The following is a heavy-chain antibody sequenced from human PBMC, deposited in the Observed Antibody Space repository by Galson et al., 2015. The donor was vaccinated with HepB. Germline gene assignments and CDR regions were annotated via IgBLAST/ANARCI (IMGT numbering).Heavy chain of an antibody. CDR1: GFTFSSYS. V-gene: IGHV3-48*01. Sequence: SLRLSCAASGFTFSSYSMNWVRQAPGKGLEWVSYISSSSSTIYYAGSVKGRFTISRDNAKNSLYLQMNSLRAEDTAVYYCARAVGGGNPTPFDYWGQGTLVTVSS. J-gene: IGHJ4*02. CDR2: ISSSSSTI. CDR3: ARAVGGGNPTPFDY. D-gene: IGHD4-23*01.